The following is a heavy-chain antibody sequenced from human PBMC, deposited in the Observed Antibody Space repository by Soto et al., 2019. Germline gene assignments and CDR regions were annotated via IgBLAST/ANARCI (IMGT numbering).Heavy chain of an antibody. CDR2: VTSDGSNK. CDR1: GFTFSTYS. CDR3: GRITLKTSVDPFDF. D-gene: IGHD3-22*01. V-gene: IGHV3-30-3*01. Sequence: QVQLVESGGGVVQPGRSLRLSCAASGFTFSTYSLHWVRQAPGKGREWVATVTSDGSNKYHADSVEGRFTISRDDSKNTLYLQLNSLRAEDTAVYYCGRITLKTSVDPFDFWGQGTMVTVSS. J-gene: IGHJ3*01.